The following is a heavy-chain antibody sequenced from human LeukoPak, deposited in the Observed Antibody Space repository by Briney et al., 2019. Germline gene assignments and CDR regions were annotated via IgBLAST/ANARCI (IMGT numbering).Heavy chain of an antibody. J-gene: IGHJ4*02. CDR3: AKGKLDSSGYYYDY. Sequence: GGSLRLSCAASGFTFSSYAMSWVRQAPGKGLECVSSISGSGGSTYYADSVKGRFTTSRDNSKNTLYLQMNSLRAEDTAVYYCAKGKLDSSGYYYDYWGQGTLVTVSS. D-gene: IGHD3-22*01. CDR1: GFTFSSYA. CDR2: ISGSGGST. V-gene: IGHV3-23*01.